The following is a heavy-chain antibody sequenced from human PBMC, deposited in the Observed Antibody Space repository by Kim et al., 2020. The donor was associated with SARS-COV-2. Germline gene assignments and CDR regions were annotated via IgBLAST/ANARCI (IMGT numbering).Heavy chain of an antibody. CDR1: GYSFSNYG. Sequence: ASVKVSCKASGYSFSNYGLVWARQAPGQGLEWMGWISSNSGHTKYAQNVQGRVTLTTDTSTNTGYMELSSLRSDDTAVYYCAPYYDSNSYRGQWDWGQGTPGNVSS. J-gene: IGHJ4*01. CDR3: APYYDSNSYRGQWD. D-gene: IGHD3-22*01. V-gene: IGHV1-18*01. CDR2: ISSNSGHT.